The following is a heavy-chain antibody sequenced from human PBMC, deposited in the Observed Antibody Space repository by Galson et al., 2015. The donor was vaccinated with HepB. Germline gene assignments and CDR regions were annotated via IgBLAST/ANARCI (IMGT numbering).Heavy chain of an antibody. V-gene: IGHV4-30-2*01. J-gene: IGHJ4*02. CDR1: GGSISSGGYS. CDR2: IYHSGST. Sequence: TLSLTCAVSGGSISSGGYSWSWIRQPPGKGLEWIGYIYHSGSTYYNPSLKSRVTTSVDRSKNQFSLKLSSVTAADTAVYYCARVRLDYYDSSGYYYSQAYYFDYWGQGTLVTVSS. D-gene: IGHD3-22*01. CDR3: ARVRLDYYDSSGYYYSQAYYFDY.